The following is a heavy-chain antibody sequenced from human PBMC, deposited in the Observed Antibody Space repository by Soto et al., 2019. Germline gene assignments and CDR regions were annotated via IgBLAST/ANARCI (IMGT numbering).Heavy chain of an antibody. CDR2: ISHSGST. Sequence: SETLSLTCTVSGGSISSAAYYWSWIRQHPGKGLEWIGYISHSGSTYYTPSLKSRVIISADTSKGQFSVNLTSVTAADTAVYYCAREYTYGSNFFDCWGQGALVTVSS. CDR1: GGSISSAAYY. D-gene: IGHD5-18*01. V-gene: IGHV4-31*03. CDR3: AREYTYGSNFFDC. J-gene: IGHJ4*02.